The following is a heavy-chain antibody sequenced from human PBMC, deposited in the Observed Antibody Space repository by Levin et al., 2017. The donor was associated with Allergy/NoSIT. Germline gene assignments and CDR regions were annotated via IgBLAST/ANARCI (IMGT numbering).Heavy chain of an antibody. D-gene: IGHD2-21*01. CDR2: INHSGNT. J-gene: IGHJ5*02. CDR3: AKMGTTIPGMNWLDP. CDR1: GGSIINHY. V-gene: IGHV4-59*11. Sequence: NSSETLSLTCSVSGGSIINHYWSWIRQPPGKGLEWLGYINHSGNTNYNPSLKSRITMSVDTSKNTFSLKLRSVTAADTAVYYCAKMGTTIPGMNWLDPWGQGTLVTVSS.